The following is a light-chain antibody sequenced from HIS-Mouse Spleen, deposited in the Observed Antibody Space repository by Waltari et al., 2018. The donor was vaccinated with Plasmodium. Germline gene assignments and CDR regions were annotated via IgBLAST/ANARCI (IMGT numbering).Light chain of an antibody. J-gene: IGKJ2*01. CDR2: KAS. CDR3: QQYNSYSYT. Sequence: DIQMPQTPSTLSASVVDRVTITCRASQSISSWLAWYQQKPGKAPKLLIYKASSLESGVPSRFSGSGSGTEFTLTISSLQPDDFATYYCQQYNSYSYTFGQGTKLEIK. CDR1: QSISSW. V-gene: IGKV1-5*03.